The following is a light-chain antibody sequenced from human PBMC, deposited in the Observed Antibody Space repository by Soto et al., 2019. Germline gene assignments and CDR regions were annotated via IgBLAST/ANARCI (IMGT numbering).Light chain of an antibody. J-gene: IGLJ2*01. CDR2: LEGSGSY. CDR1: SGHSSCI. CDR3: ETWDSNTRV. V-gene: IGLV4-60*02. Sequence: QAVVTQSSSASASLGSSVKLTCTLSSGHSSCIIAWHQQQPGKAPRYLMKLEGSGSYNKGSGVPDRFSGSSSGADRYLTISNLQFEDEANYYCETWDSNTRVFGGGTKLTVL.